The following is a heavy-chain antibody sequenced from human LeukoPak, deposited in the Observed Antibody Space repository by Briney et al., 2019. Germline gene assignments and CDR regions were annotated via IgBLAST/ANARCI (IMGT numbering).Heavy chain of an antibody. CDR3: AKDNRGGYRYYFDY. D-gene: IGHD2-15*01. V-gene: IGHV3-23*01. Sequence: PGGSLRLSCAASGFTFSSYAMSWVRQAPGKGLEWLSAISGSGGSTYYADSVKGRFTISRDNSKNTLYLQMNSLRAEDTAVYYCAKDNRGGYRYYFDYWGQGTLVTVSS. CDR2: ISGSGGST. J-gene: IGHJ4*02. CDR1: GFTFSSYA.